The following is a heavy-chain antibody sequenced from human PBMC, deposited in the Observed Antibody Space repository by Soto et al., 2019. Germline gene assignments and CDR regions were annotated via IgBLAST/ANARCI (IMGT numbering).Heavy chain of an antibody. Sequence: PSETLSLTCAVYGGSFSGYYWSWIRQPPGKGLEWIGEINHSGSTNYNPSLKSRVTISVDTSRNQFSLKLSSVTAADTAVYYCARLQQLPRYYYYYYGMDVWGQGTTVTVSS. CDR2: INHSGST. J-gene: IGHJ6*02. V-gene: IGHV4-34*01. D-gene: IGHD6-13*01. CDR1: GGSFSGYY. CDR3: ARLQQLPRYYYYYYGMDV.